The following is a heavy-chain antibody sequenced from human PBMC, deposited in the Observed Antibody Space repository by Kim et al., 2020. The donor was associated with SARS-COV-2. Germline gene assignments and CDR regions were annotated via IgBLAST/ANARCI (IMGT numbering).Heavy chain of an antibody. V-gene: IGHV3-21*01. D-gene: IGHD3-10*01. CDR3: AHLPITMVRGATGFDP. CDR2: ISSSSSYI. Sequence: GGSLRLSCAASGFTFSSYSMNWVRQAPGKGLEWVSSISSSSSYIYYADSVKGRFTISRDNAKNSLYLQMNSLRAEDTAVYYCAHLPITMVRGATGFDPWGQGTLVTVSS. CDR1: GFTFSSYS. J-gene: IGHJ5*02.